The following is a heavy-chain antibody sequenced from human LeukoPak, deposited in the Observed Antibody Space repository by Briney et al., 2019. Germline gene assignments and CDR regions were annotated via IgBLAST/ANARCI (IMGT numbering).Heavy chain of an antibody. CDR2: FYHSGNT. V-gene: IGHV4-59*08. CDR1: GGSIRSSY. CDR3: ARLVSDGYNFHGYYYYMDV. D-gene: IGHD5-24*01. J-gene: IGHJ6*03. Sequence: SETLSLTCTVSGGSIRSSYWSWIRQPPGKGLEWIGNFYHSGNTNYNPSLKSRVTISVDTSKNQFSLKLSSVTAADTAVYYCARLVSDGYNFHGYYYYMDVWGKGTTVTISS.